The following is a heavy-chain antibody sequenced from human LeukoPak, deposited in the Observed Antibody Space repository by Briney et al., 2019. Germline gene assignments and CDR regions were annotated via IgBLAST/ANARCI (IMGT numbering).Heavy chain of an antibody. V-gene: IGHV3-7*04. CDR1: GFTFSSYW. CDR3: ARGDINPRSPRFDY. D-gene: IGHD2-15*01. CDR2: IKQDGSEK. J-gene: IGHJ4*02. Sequence: QPGGSLRLSCAASGFTFSSYWMSWVRQAPGKGLEWVANIKQDGSEKYYVDSVKGRFTISRDNAKNSLYLQMNSLRAEDTAVYYCARGDINPRSPRFDYWGQGTLVTVSS.